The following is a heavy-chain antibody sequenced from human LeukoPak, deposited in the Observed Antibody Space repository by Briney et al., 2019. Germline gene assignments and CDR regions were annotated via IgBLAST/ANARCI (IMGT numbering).Heavy chain of an antibody. V-gene: IGHV3-43*02. Sequence: GGSLRLSCAASGFTFDDYAMHWVRQAPGKGLEWVSLISGDGGSTYYADSVKGRFTISRDNSKNSPYLQMNSLRTEDTALYYCAKEAKNWNYNWFDTWGQGTLVTVSS. CDR1: GFTFDDYA. J-gene: IGHJ5*02. CDR2: ISGDGGST. D-gene: IGHD1-7*01. CDR3: AKEAKNWNYNWFDT.